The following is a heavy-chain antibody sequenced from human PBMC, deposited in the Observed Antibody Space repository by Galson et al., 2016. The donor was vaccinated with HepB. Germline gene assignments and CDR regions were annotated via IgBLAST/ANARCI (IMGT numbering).Heavy chain of an antibody. Sequence: QSGAEVKKPGESLRISCKGSGYSFTSYWITWVRQMPGKGLEWMGTIDPSDSYTNYSPSFQGHVTTSADKSTSTAYLQWSSLKALDSAMSYWTKHGGPGSWERPGGFDIWGQGTMVTVSS. CDR3: TKHGGPGSWERPGGFDI. CDR2: IDPSDSYT. D-gene: IGHD1-26*01. V-gene: IGHV5-10-1*01. CDR1: GYSFTSYW. J-gene: IGHJ3*02.